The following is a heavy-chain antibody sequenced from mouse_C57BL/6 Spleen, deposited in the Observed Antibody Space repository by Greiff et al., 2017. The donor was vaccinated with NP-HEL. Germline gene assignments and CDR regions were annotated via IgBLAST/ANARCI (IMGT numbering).Heavy chain of an antibody. V-gene: IGHV1-69*01. CDR2: IDPSDSYT. CDR1: GYTFTSYW. CDR3: ARGGAGRYFDV. J-gene: IGHJ1*03. Sequence: QVQLQQPGAELVMPGASVKLSCKASGYTFTSYWMHWVKQRPGQGLEWIGEIDPSDSYTNYNQKFKGKSTLTVDKSSSTAYMQLSSLTPEDSAVYYCARGGAGRYFDVWGTGTTVTVSS.